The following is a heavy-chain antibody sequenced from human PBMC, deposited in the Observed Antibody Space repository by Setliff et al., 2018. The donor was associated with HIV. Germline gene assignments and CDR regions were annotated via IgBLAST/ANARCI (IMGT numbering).Heavy chain of an antibody. CDR3: ARWGEPAQRGFDI. CDR1: GGSISSTAYY. CDR2: FYYNGDS. J-gene: IGHJ3*02. D-gene: IGHD3-16*01. Sequence: SETLSLTCTVSGGSISSTAYYWGWIRQPPGKGLGWIGTFYYNGDSRYNPSLKSRVTISVDTSKNQFSLNLNSVTAADTAVYYCARWGEPAQRGFDIWGQGTMVTVSS. V-gene: IGHV4-39*01.